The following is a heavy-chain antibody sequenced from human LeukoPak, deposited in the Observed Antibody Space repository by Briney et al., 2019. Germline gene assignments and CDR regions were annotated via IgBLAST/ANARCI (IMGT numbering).Heavy chain of an antibody. Sequence: SSETLSPTCAVYGGSFSGYYWSWIRQPPGKGLEWLGEINHSGSTNYNPSLKSRVTISVDTSKNQFSLKLSSVTAADTAVYYCARGWPPYSSSWYYFDYWGQGTLVTVSS. J-gene: IGHJ4*02. CDR1: GGSFSGYY. CDR2: INHSGST. D-gene: IGHD6-13*01. CDR3: ARGWPPYSSSWYYFDY. V-gene: IGHV4-34*01.